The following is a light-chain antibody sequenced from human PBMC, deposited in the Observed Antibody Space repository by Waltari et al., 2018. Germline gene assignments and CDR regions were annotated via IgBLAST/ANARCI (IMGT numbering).Light chain of an antibody. CDR2: WEA. J-gene: IGKJ2*01. Sequence: DIVMTQSPDSLALSLSERAPINCKSSQRLLDSSNNKNYLTWYQQKPGQPPQLLIYWEATRESGVPDRFSGSGSGTDFTPLISSLQDADVAVSYCQHYYGSANTFGQGTKLEIK. CDR1: QRLLDSSNNKNY. CDR3: QHYYGSANT. V-gene: IGKV4-1*01.